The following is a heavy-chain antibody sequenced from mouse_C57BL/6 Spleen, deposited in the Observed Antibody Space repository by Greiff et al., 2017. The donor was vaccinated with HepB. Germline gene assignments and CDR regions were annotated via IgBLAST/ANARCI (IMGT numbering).Heavy chain of an antibody. CDR2: INPSNGGT. V-gene: IGHV1-53*01. CDR1: GYTFTSYW. Sequence: VQLQQSGTELVKPGASVKLSCKASGYTFTSYWMHWVKQRPGQGLEWIGNINPSNGGTNYNEKFKSKATLTVDKSSSTAYMQLSSLTYEDSAVYYCAPGDYGSSPYWYFDVWGTGTTVTVSS. CDR3: APGDYGSSPYWYFDV. D-gene: IGHD1-1*01. J-gene: IGHJ1*03.